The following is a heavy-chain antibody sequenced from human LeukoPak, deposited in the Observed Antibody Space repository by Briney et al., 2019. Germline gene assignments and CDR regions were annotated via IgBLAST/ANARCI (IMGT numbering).Heavy chain of an antibody. CDR3: ARDDGIAARQFDY. D-gene: IGHD6-6*01. CDR1: GGSISSGGYY. V-gene: IGHV4-30-2*01. J-gene: IGHJ4*02. CDR2: IYHSGST. Sequence: PPQTLSLTCTVSGGSISSGGYYWSWIRQPPGKGLEWIGYIYHSGSTYYNPSLKSRVTISVDRSKNQFSLKLSSVTAADTAVYYCARDDGIAARQFDYWGQGTLVTVSS.